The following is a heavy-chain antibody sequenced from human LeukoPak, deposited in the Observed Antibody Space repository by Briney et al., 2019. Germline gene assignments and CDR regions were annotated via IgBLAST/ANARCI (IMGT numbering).Heavy chain of an antibody. D-gene: IGHD6-19*01. CDR1: GFTFSSFS. Sequence: GGSLRLSCAASGFTFSSFSMNWVRQAPGKGLEWVSYISSGNISIYYADSVKGRFTISRDNAKNSLYLQVNSLRAEDTAVYYCARGRWLVDYWGQGTLVTVSS. CDR2: ISSGNISI. V-gene: IGHV3-48*04. J-gene: IGHJ4*02. CDR3: ARGRWLVDY.